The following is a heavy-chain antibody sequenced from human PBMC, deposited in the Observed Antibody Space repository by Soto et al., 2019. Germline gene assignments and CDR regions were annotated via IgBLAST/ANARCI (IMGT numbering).Heavy chain of an antibody. CDR2: IWYDGSNK. CDR1: GFTFSSYG. Sequence: GGSLRLSCAASGFTFSSYGMHWARQAPGKGLEWVAVIWYDGSNKYYADSVKGRFTISRDNSKNTLYLQMNSLRAEDTAVYYCASHQLESYFDYWGQGTLVTVSS. J-gene: IGHJ4*02. V-gene: IGHV3-33*08. D-gene: IGHD1-1*01. CDR3: ASHQLESYFDY.